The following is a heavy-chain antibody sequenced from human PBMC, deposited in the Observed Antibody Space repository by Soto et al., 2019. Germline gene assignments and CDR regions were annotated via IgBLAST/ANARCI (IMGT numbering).Heavy chain of an antibody. CDR3: ARDRYYYDSSGRGSAEYFQH. CDR1: GGTFSSYA. V-gene: IGHV1-69*01. D-gene: IGHD3-22*01. Sequence: QVQLVQSGAEVKKPGSSVKVSCKASGGTFSSYAISWVRQAPGQGLEWMGGIIPIFGTANYAQKFQGRVTLTADEPTSTAYMELSSLTSEDTAVYYCARDRYYYDSSGRGSAEYFQHWGQGTLVTVSS. J-gene: IGHJ1*01. CDR2: IIPIFGTA.